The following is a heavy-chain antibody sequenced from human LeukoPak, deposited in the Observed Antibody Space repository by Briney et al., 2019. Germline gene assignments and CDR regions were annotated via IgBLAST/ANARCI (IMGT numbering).Heavy chain of an antibody. D-gene: IGHD6-19*01. CDR2: INHSGST. J-gene: IGHJ4*02. CDR1: GGSFSGYY. Sequence: PSETLSLTCAVYGGSFSGYYWSWIRQPPGKGREWIGEINHSGSTNYNPSLKSRATISVDTSKNQFSLRLSSVTAADTAVYYCARGTGTGQWLVRVVFDYWGQGTLVTVSS. V-gene: IGHV4-34*01. CDR3: ARGTGTGQWLVRVVFDY.